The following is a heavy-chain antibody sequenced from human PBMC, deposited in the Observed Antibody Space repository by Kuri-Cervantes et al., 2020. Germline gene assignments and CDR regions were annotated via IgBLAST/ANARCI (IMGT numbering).Heavy chain of an antibody. CDR3: AKSYGSGSNIVDY. CDR1: GFTFSDYY. CDR2: ISSSGSTI. V-gene: IGHV3-11*01. Sequence: GGSLRLSCAASGFTFSDYYMSWIRQAPGKGLEWVSYISSSGSTIYYADSVKGRFTISRDNAKNSLYLQMNSLRAEDTAVCYCAKSYGSGSNIVDYWGQGTLVTVSS. D-gene: IGHD3-10*01. J-gene: IGHJ4*02.